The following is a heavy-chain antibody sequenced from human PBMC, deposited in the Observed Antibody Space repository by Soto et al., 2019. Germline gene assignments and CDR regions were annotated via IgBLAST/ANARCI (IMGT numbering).Heavy chain of an antibody. V-gene: IGHV3-23*01. J-gene: IGHJ4*02. CDR1: GFTFSNYA. CDR2: ISGSGGST. CDR3: AKDQGSSWYEIDY. Sequence: EVQLLESGGGLVQPGGSLRLSCAASGFTFSNYAVTWVRQAPGKGLEWVSTISGSGGSTYYADSVKGRFTISRDNSKDTMYRQMISLRAEETAVYYCAKDQGSSWYEIDYWGQGTLVTVSS. D-gene: IGHD6-13*01.